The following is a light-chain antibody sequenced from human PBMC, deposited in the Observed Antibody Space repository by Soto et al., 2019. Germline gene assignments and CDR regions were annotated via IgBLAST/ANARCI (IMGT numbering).Light chain of an antibody. CDR2: EVS. CDR3: TSYTSSSTLVV. V-gene: IGLV2-14*01. CDR1: IRDVGGYNY. J-gene: IGLJ1*01. Sequence: QSALTQPASVSGSPGQSITISCTGTIRDVGGYNYVSWYQQHPNKAPKLMIYEVSNRPSGVSDRFSGSKSGNTASLTISGLQAEDEAEYYCTSYTSSSTLVVFGTGTKVTVL.